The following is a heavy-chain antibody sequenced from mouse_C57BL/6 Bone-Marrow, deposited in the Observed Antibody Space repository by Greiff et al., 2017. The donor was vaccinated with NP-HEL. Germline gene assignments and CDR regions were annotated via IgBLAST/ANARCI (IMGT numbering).Heavy chain of an antibody. D-gene: IGHD2-4*01. CDR2: IHPNSGST. CDR3: ARLGAYDYDFDY. J-gene: IGHJ2*01. CDR1: GYTFTSYW. V-gene: IGHV1-64*01. Sequence: VQLQQPGAELVKPGASVKLSCKASGYTFTSYWMHWVKQRPGQGLEWIGMIHPNSGSTNYNEKFKSKATLTVDKSSSTAYMQLSSLTSEDSAVYYCARLGAYDYDFDYWGQGTTLTVSS.